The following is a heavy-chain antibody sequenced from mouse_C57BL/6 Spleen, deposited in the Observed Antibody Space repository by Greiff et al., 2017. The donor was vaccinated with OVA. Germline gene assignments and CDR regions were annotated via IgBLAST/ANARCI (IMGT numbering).Heavy chain of an antibody. V-gene: IGHV5-16*01. Sequence: EVKLMESEGGLVQPGSSMKLSCTASGFTFSDYYMAWVRQVPEKGLEWVANINYDGSSTYYLDSLKSRFIISRDNAKNILYLQMSSLKSEDTGTYCSARFYYNYDGYFDYWGQGTTLTVSS. CDR1: GFTFSDYY. CDR2: INYDGSST. J-gene: IGHJ2*01. CDR3: ARFYYNYDGYFDY. D-gene: IGHD2-4*01.